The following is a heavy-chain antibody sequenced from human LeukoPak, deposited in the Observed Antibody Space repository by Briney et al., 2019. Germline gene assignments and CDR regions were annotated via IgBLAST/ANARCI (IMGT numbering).Heavy chain of an antibody. Sequence: KPGGSLRLSCAASGFTFSDYYMSWMRQAPGKGREWVSYISSSSSYTNYADSVKGRFTISRDNAKNSLYLQMHSLRAEDTAVYYCASAPSGTTHFDYWGQGTLVTVSS. CDR3: ASAPSGTTHFDY. J-gene: IGHJ4*02. CDR1: GFTFSDYY. D-gene: IGHD1-26*01. V-gene: IGHV3-11*03. CDR2: ISSSSSYT.